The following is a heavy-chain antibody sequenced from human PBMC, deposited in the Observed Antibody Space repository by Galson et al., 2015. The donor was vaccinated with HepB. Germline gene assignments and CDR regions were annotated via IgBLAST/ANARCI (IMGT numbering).Heavy chain of an antibody. CDR3: ARAGYCSSTSCSSFDY. CDR1: GFTFSNSG. D-gene: IGHD2-2*01. V-gene: IGHV3-33*01. Sequence: SLRLSCAASGFTFSNSGMHWVRQAPGKGLEWVAVIWYDGSNKYYADSVKGRFTISRDNSKNTLHLQMNSLRAEDTAVYFCARAGYCSSTSCSSFDYWGQGTLVTVSS. J-gene: IGHJ4*02. CDR2: IWYDGSNK.